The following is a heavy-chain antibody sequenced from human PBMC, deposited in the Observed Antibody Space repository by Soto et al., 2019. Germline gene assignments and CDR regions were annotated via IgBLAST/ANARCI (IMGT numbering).Heavy chain of an antibody. J-gene: IGHJ6*02. V-gene: IGHV3-15*01. CDR3: TTDSSSWAYYYYYGMDV. Sequence: GGSLRLSCTVSGFTFSNAWMTWVRQAPGKGLEWVGRIKSKTDDGTTDYAAPVKGRFTISRDDSRNTLYLQMNSLKTEDTAVYYCTTDSSSWAYYYYYGMDVWGQGTTVTSP. CDR1: GFTFSNAW. CDR2: IKSKTDDGTT. D-gene: IGHD2-2*01.